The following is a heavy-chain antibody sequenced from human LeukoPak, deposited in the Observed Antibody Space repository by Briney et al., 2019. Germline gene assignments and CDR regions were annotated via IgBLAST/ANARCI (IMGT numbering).Heavy chain of an antibody. Sequence: PGRSLRLSCTASGFTFGDYAMSWVRQAPGKGLEWVSYISSSGSTIYYADSVKGRFTIPRDNAKNSLYLQMNSLRAEDTAVYYCASQNDFWSGYYTDSEYFQHWGQGTLVTVSS. D-gene: IGHD3-3*01. CDR3: ASQNDFWSGYYTDSEYFQH. J-gene: IGHJ1*01. V-gene: IGHV3-11*01. CDR2: ISSSGSTI. CDR1: GFTFGDYA.